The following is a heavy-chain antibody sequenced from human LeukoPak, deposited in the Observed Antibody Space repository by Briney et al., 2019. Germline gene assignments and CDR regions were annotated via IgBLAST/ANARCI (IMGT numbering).Heavy chain of an antibody. CDR3: ATATQPRGYFLH. CDR2: ISVNNGGT. J-gene: IGHJ1*01. V-gene: IGHV1-18*01. CDR1: GYTFTTYS. Sequence: SVKVSCEACGYTFTTYSLAWVRQAPGQSLEWMGWISVNNGGTNYAQSFQDRVTLTRDTSTNTAYLELRSLRSDDTAIIYCATATQPRGYFLHWGQGTLVTVSS. D-gene: IGHD2-2*01.